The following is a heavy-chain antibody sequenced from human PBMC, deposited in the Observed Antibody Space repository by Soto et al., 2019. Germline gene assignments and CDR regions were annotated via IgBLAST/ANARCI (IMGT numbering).Heavy chain of an antibody. Sequence: GGSLRLSCAASGFTVSSNYMSWVRQAPGKGLEWVSVIYSGGSTYYADSVKGRFTISRNNSKNTLYLQMNSLRAEDTAVYYCARDTGSVVPAVYYYGMDVWGQGTTVTVSS. CDR1: GFTVSSNY. CDR3: ARDTGSVVPAVYYYGMDV. D-gene: IGHD2-2*01. V-gene: IGHV3-53*01. J-gene: IGHJ6*02. CDR2: IYSGGST.